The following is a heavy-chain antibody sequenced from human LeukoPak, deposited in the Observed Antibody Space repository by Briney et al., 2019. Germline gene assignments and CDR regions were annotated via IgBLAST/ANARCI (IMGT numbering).Heavy chain of an antibody. D-gene: IGHD4-23*01. J-gene: IGHJ4*02. V-gene: IGHV3-23*01. CDR3: VRGNDYGGPHY. Sequence: GGSLRLSCAASGFTFSSYAMSWVRQAPGKGLEWVSTINGGGVNTHYADSVGGRFTISRDNSKNTLFLQMNSLRAEDAAVYYCVRGNDYGGPHYWGQGTLVTVSS. CDR2: INGGGVNT. CDR1: GFTFSSYA.